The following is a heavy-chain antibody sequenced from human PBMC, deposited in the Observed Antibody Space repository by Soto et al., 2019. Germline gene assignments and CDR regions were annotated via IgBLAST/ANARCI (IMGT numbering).Heavy chain of an antibody. J-gene: IGHJ6*02. CDR2: IWYDGSNK. Sequence: PGGSLRLSCAASGFTFSSYGMHWVRQAPGKGLEWVAVIWYDGSNKYYADSVKGRFTISRDNSKNTLYLQMNSLRAEDTAVYYCARVHYYSSSSSYYYYGMDVWGQGTTVTASS. CDR1: GFTFSSYG. CDR3: ARVHYYSSSSSYYYYGMDV. V-gene: IGHV3-33*01. D-gene: IGHD6-6*01.